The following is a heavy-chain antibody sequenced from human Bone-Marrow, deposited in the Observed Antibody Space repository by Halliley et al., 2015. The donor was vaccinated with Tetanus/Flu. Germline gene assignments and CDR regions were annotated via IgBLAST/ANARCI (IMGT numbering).Heavy chain of an antibody. CDR2: IKQDGSEK. J-gene: IGHJ3*01. V-gene: IGHV3-7*01. Sequence: SLRLSCAASGFTFSTYWMSWVRLAPGKGLEWVANIKQDGSEKHYVDSVKGRFTISTDNAKTSLYLQMNSLRVEDTAVYYCARRDVPPVEIAFDVWGQGTMVPVAS. D-gene: IGHD1-1*01. CDR1: GFTFSTYW. CDR3: ARRDVPPVEIAFDV.